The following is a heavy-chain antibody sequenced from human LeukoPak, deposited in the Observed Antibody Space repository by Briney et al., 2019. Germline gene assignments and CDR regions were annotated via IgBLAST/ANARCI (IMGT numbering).Heavy chain of an antibody. J-gene: IGHJ4*02. V-gene: IGHV3-23*01. CDR3: AKDLTFGGEYYFDY. CDR1: GFTFSSYA. D-gene: IGHD3-16*01. Sequence: GGSLRLSCAASGFTFSSYAMSWVRQAPGKGLEWVSAISGSGGSTYYADSVKGRFTISRDNSKNTLYLQMNSLRAEDTAVYYCAKDLTFGGEYYFDYWAREPWSPSPQ. CDR2: ISGSGGST.